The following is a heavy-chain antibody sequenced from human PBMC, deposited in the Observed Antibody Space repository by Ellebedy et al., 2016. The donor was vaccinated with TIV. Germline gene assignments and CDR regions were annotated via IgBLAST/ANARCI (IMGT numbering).Heavy chain of an antibody. Sequence: GESLKISXAASGFTFSSYGMHWVRQAPGKGLEWVAVIWYDGSNKYYADSVKGRFTISRDNSKNTLYLQMNSLRAEDTAVYYCARGPHSGYDPPSFDYWGQGTLVTVSS. D-gene: IGHD5-12*01. V-gene: IGHV3-33*01. CDR2: IWYDGSNK. CDR3: ARGPHSGYDPPSFDY. CDR1: GFTFSSYG. J-gene: IGHJ4*02.